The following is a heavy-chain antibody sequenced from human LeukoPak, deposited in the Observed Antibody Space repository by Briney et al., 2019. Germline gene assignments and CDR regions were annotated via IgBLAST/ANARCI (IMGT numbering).Heavy chain of an antibody. D-gene: IGHD1-26*01. CDR2: ISYDGSNK. CDR1: GFTFSSYG. Sequence: GGSLRLSCAASGFTFSSYGMHWVRQAPGKGLEWVAVISYDGSNKYYADSVKGRFTISRDNAKNSLYLQMNSLRAEDTAVYYCARPPLNRVGAPLFYYFDYWGQGTLVTVSS. CDR3: ARPPLNRVGAPLFYYFDY. J-gene: IGHJ4*02. V-gene: IGHV3-30*03.